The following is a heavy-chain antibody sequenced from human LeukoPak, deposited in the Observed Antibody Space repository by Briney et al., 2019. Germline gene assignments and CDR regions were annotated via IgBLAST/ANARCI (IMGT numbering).Heavy chain of an antibody. D-gene: IGHD6-19*01. Sequence: GGSLRLSCAASGYTFSSYEVNWVRQAPGKGLEWVSYISSSGSTIYYADSVKGRFTISRDNAKNSLYLQMNSLRAEDTAVYYCARARQWLGILDYWGQGTLVTVSS. CDR2: ISSSGSTI. CDR3: ARARQWLGILDY. V-gene: IGHV3-48*03. J-gene: IGHJ4*02. CDR1: GYTFSSYE.